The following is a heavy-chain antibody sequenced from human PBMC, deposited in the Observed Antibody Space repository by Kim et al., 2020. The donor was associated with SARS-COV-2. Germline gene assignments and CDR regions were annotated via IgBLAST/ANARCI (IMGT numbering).Heavy chain of an antibody. V-gene: IGHV3-30*04. Sequence: GGSLRLSCVTSGLYVIHWVRQAPGKGLEWVAAMSFDGFSKYFADSVKGRFTISRDDSRNTVWLQLNNLRDDDSAMYYCATGGGTSGRCGYFDYWGQGTLVTVSS. CDR1: GLYV. CDR2: MSFDGFSK. CDR3: ATGGGTSGRCGYFDY. J-gene: IGHJ4*02. D-gene: IGHD5-12*01.